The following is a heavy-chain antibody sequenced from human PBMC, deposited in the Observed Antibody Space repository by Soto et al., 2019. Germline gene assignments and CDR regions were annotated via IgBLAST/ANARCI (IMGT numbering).Heavy chain of an antibody. CDR1: GGTFNSHT. V-gene: IGHV1-69*12. D-gene: IGHD2-2*01. CDR3: AGEGVTSSMSLPWMGYHYYGLDV. J-gene: IGHJ6*02. CDR2: IMPMFGVT. Sequence: QVQLVQSGAEVKKPGSSVKVSCRAPGGTFNSHTISWVRQAPGQGLEWMGGIMPMFGVTNYARKFQGRLTIHAHGTTTTGYMEESRLTSEDTAVYYCAGEGVTSSMSLPWMGYHYYGLDVWGQGTTVIVSS.